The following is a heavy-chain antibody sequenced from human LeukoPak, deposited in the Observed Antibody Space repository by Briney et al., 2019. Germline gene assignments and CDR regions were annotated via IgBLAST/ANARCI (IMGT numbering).Heavy chain of an antibody. V-gene: IGHV1-69*04. J-gene: IGHJ4*03. CDR1: GGTFSSYA. CDR3: ARHHFGGDCYFVY. Sequence: SVKVSCKASGGTFSSYAISWVRQAPGQGLEWMGRIIPILGIANYAQKFQGRVTITADKSTSTAYMELSSLRSEDTAVYYCARHHFGGDCYFVYWGRGTLVPSPQ. CDR2: IIPILGIA. D-gene: IGHD2-21*02.